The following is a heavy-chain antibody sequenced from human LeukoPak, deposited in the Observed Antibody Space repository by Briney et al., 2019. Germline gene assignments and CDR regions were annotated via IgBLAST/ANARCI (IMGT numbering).Heavy chain of an antibody. D-gene: IGHD2-2*01. Sequence: PGRSLRLSCAASGFTFSSYGMHWVRQAPGKGLEWVAVISYDGSNKYFADSVKGRFTISRDNAKNSLYLQMNSLRAEDTAVYYCARGDCSSTSCYYYWGQGTLVTVSS. CDR3: ARGDCSSTSCYYY. CDR2: ISYDGSNK. V-gene: IGHV3-30*03. CDR1: GFTFSSYG. J-gene: IGHJ4*02.